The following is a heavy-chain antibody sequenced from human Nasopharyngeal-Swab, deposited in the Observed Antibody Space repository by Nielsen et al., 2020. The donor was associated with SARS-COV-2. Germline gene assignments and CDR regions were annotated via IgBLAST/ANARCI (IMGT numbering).Heavy chain of an antibody. V-gene: IGHV4-34*01. Sequence: ESLKISCAVYGGSFSDYYWNWIRQPPGKGLQWIGEVNHSGSTNYNPSLKSRVTISVDTSKNQFSLKLSSVTAADTAVYYCARYGAGGSRITMVRGYMDVWGKGTTVTVSS. CDR1: GGSFSDYY. CDR3: ARYGAGGSRITMVRGYMDV. D-gene: IGHD3-10*01. CDR2: VNHSGST. J-gene: IGHJ6*03.